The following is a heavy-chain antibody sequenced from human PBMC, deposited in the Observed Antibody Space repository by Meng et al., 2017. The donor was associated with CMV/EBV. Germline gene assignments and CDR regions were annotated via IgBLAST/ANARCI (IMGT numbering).Heavy chain of an antibody. CDR3: TTDGGGSFPGYYFDY. J-gene: IGHJ4*02. Sequence: GESLKISCAASGFTFSNAWMSWVRQAPGKGLEWVGRIKSKTDGGTTDYAALVKGRFTISRDDSKNTLYLQMNSLKTEDTAVYYCTTDGGGSFPGYYFDYWGQGTLVTVSS. CDR2: IKSKTDGGTT. V-gene: IGHV3-15*01. D-gene: IGHD2-15*01. CDR1: GFTFSNAW.